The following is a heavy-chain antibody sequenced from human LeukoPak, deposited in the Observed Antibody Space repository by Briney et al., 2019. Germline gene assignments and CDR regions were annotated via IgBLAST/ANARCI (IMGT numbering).Heavy chain of an antibody. CDR2: ITGSGGST. CDR1: GFTFSSYA. CDR3: AKGVGTSPYYYYYMDV. D-gene: IGHD1-1*01. J-gene: IGHJ6*03. Sequence: GGSLRLSCAASGFTFSSYAMSWVRQAPGKGLEWVSAITGSGGSTYYADSVKGRFTISRDNSKNPLYLQINTLRAEDTAVYYCAKGVGTSPYYYYYMDVWGKGTTVTVSS. V-gene: IGHV3-23*01.